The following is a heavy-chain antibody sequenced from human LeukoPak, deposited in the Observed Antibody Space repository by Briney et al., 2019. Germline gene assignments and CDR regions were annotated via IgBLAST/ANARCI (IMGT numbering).Heavy chain of an antibody. V-gene: IGHV4-59*01. Sequence: SETLSLTCTVSGGSIRSYHWNWIRQTPGKGLEWIGYIYYSGNTNYNPSLKSRVSISVDTSKNQFSLKLSSVTAADTAVYYCAGDTVGFDSWGQGTLVTVSS. CDR2: IYYSGNT. CDR1: GGSIRSYH. CDR3: AGDTVGFDS. J-gene: IGHJ4*02. D-gene: IGHD4-23*01.